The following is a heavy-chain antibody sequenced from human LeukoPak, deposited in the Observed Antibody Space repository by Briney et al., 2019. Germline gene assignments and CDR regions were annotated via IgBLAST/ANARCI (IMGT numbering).Heavy chain of an antibody. CDR2: INPSGGST. CDR3: AIPRGDYDFWSGSFDY. V-gene: IGHV1-46*01. CDR1: GYTFTSYY. D-gene: IGHD3-3*01. Sequence: ASVKVSCKAPGYTFTSYYMHWVRQPPGQGLEWMGIINPSGGSTSYAQKFQGRVTMTRDTSTSTVYMELSSLRSEDTAVYYCAIPRGDYDFWSGSFDYWGQGTLVTVSS. J-gene: IGHJ4*02.